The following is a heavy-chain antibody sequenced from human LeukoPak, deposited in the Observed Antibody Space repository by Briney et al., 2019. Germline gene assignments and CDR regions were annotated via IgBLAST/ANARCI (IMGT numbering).Heavy chain of an antibody. CDR1: GFIFNNNF. V-gene: IGHV3-7*01. J-gene: IGHJ4*01. CDR3: AREGFYYFDF. Sequence: PGGSLRLSYAASGFIFNNNFMSWVRQVPGKGLEWLANIKQDGSEKTYVDSLKGRFTIFRDNAKNLLYLQMNSLRAEDTAVYYCAREGFYYFDFWGQGALVTVAS. CDR2: IKQDGSEK.